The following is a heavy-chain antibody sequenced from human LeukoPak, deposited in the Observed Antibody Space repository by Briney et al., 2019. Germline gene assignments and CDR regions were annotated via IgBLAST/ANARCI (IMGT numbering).Heavy chain of an antibody. Sequence: ASVKVSCKASGYTFTSYDINWVRQATGQGLEWMGWMNPNSGNTGYAQKFQDRVTMTRNTSISTAYMGLSSLRSEDTAVYYCARGRRDSRQFDYWGQGTLVTVSS. CDR2: MNPNSGNT. CDR1: GYTFTSYD. CDR3: ARGRRDSRQFDY. V-gene: IGHV1-8*01. J-gene: IGHJ4*02. D-gene: IGHD3-10*01.